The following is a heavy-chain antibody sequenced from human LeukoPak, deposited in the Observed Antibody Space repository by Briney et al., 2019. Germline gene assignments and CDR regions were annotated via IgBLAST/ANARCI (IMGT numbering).Heavy chain of an antibody. J-gene: IGHJ6*03. D-gene: IGHD1-26*01. CDR2: INPSGGST. Sequence: ASVKVSCKASGYTFTSYYMHWVRQAPGQGLEWMGIINPSGGSTSYAQKFQGRVTMTRDMSTSTAYMELRSLRSDDTAVYYCARVYSGSPYYYYMDVWGKGTTVTVSS. CDR3: ARVYSGSPYYYYMDV. V-gene: IGHV1-46*01. CDR1: GYTFTSYY.